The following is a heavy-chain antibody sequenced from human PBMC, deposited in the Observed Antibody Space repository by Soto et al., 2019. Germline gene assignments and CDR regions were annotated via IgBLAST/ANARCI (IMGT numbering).Heavy chain of an antibody. CDR2: IIPIYGTA. Sequence: NASCTAWVGPFRSCTISGMRQAGRPGLEWMGGIIPIYGTANYAQKFQGRVTITADASTRTAYMELSSLRSEDTAVYYCAKDRRADWESYYYYAMAVWGQGTTVTVSS. D-gene: IGHD1-26*01. CDR3: AKDRRADWESYYYYAMAV. J-gene: IGHJ6*02. V-gene: IGHV1-69*01. CDR1: VGPFRSCT.